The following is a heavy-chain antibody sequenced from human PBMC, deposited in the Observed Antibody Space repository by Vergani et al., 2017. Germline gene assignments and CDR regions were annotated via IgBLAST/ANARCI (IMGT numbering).Heavy chain of an antibody. CDR3: ARGRGQLVQYYYYMDV. CDR2: INHSGST. V-gene: IGHV4-34*01. J-gene: IGHJ6*03. D-gene: IGHD6-6*01. CDR1: GGSFSGYY. Sequence: QVQLQQWGAGLLKPSETLSLTCAVYGGSFSGYYWSWIRQPPGKGLEWIGEINHSGSTNYNPSLKSRVTISVDTSKNQFSLKLSSVTAADTAVYYCARGRGQLVQYYYYMDVWGKGTTVTVSS.